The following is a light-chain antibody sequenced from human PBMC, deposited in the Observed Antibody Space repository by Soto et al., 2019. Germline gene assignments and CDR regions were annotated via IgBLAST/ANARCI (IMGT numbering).Light chain of an antibody. J-gene: IGKJ2*01. Sequence: DIQMTQSPSSLSASVGDRVTITCRTSQSLTNYLNWYQQKPGKAPKLLIYAASTLQSGVPSRFSGSGSGTDFTLTISSLQPGDFASYYCQQTYTSPLYTFGQGTKLEIK. CDR3: QQTYTSPLYT. V-gene: IGKV1-39*01. CDR2: AAS. CDR1: QSLTNY.